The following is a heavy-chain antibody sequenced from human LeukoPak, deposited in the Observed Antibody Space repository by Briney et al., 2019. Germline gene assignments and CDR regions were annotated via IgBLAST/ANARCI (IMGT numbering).Heavy chain of an antibody. CDR3: ARQLGDLMITFGGVIPTADY. CDR2: IYYSGST. J-gene: IGHJ4*02. CDR1: GGSISSHY. Sequence: PSETLSLTCTVSGGSISSHYRAWIRQPPGKGLEWIGSIYYSGSTYYNPSLKSRVTISVDTSKNQFSLKLSSVTAADTAVYYCARQLGDLMITFGGVIPTADYWGQGTLVTVSS. V-gene: IGHV4-39*01. D-gene: IGHD3-16*02.